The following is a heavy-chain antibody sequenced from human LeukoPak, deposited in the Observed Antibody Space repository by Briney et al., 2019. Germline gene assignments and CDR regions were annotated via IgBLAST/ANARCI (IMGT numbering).Heavy chain of an antibody. J-gene: IGHJ4*02. Sequence: SQTLSLTCTVSGGSISSGGYYWSWIRQHPGKGLEWIGYIFYSGDTFYNPSLKSRLTISVDTSKNQFSLKLTSVTAADTAVYYCARYPSTNSSSWNSWGQGTLVTVSS. D-gene: IGHD6-13*01. CDR1: GGSISSGGYY. CDR2: IFYSGDT. V-gene: IGHV4-31*03. CDR3: ARYPSTNSSSWNS.